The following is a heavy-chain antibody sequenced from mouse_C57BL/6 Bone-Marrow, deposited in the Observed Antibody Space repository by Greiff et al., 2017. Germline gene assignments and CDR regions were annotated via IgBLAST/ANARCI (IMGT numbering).Heavy chain of an antibody. Sequence: QVQLKQPGAELVKPGASVKLSCKASGYTFPSYWMHWVKQRPGRGLEWIGRIDPNSGGTKYNEKFKSKATLPVDKPSSTAYMQLSSLTSEDSAVYYCARSPRQLRLRDYAMDYWGQGTSVTVSS. V-gene: IGHV1-72*01. CDR1: GYTFPSYW. D-gene: IGHD3-2*02. CDR2: IDPNSGGT. J-gene: IGHJ4*01. CDR3: ARSPRQLRLRDYAMDY.